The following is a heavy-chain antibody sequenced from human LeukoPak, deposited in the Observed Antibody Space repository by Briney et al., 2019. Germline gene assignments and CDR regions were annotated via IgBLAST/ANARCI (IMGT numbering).Heavy chain of an antibody. J-gene: IGHJ4*02. CDR1: GGSISSSSYY. CDR3: ARQGYSSGFIDY. D-gene: IGHD6-19*01. V-gene: IGHV4-61*05. CDR2: IYYSGST. Sequence: SETLSLTCTVSGGSISSSSYYWSWIRQPPGKGLEWIGYIYYSGSTNYNPSLKSRVTISVDTSKNQFSLKLSSVTAADTAAYYCARQGYSSGFIDYWGQGTLVTVSS.